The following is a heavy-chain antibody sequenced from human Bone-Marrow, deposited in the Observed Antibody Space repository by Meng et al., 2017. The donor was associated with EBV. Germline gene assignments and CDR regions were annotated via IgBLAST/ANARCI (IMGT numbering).Heavy chain of an antibody. CDR1: GGSISSSNW. V-gene: IGHV4-4*02. D-gene: IGHD6-13*01. CDR2: IYHSGST. J-gene: IGHJ4*02. CDR3: ASLAAAGPPFDY. Sequence: QVQLQCPGPHPVNPSGPPSPPCAVPGGSISSSNWWSLVRQPPGKGLEWIGEIYHSGSTNYNPSLKSRVTISVDKSKNQFSLKLSSVTAADTAVYYCASLAAAGPPFDYWGQGTLVTVSS.